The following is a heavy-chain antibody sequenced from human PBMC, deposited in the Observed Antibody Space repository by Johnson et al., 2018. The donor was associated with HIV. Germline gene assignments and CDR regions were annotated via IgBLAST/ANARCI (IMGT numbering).Heavy chain of an antibody. CDR1: GFTFTNAW. Sequence: VQLVESGGGLVKPGGSLRLSCVASGFTFTNAWMSWVRQAPGKGLEWVSLIFSGGSTYYADSVKGRFTISRDNSKNTRYLQMNSLRAEDTAVYYCATGASSDAFDIWGQGTMVTVSS. V-gene: IGHV3-66*02. D-gene: IGHD1-26*01. CDR2: IFSGGST. J-gene: IGHJ3*02. CDR3: ATGASSDAFDI.